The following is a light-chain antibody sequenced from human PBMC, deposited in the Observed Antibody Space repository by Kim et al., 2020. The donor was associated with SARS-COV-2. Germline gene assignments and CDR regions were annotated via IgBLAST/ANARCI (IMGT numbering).Light chain of an antibody. CDR3: AAWDDSLSGYV. J-gene: IGLJ1*01. V-gene: IGLV1-47*01. CDR2: RNN. CDR1: SSNIGSNY. Sequence: GQKVTIFGSGSSSNIGSNYVYWYQQLPGTAPKLLIYRNNQRPSGVPDRFSGSKSGTSASLAISGLRSEDEADYYCAAWDDSLSGYVFGTGTKVTVL.